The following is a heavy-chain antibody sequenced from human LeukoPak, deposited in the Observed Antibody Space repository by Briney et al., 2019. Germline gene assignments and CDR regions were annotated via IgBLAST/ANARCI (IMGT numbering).Heavy chain of an antibody. Sequence: SETLSLTCTVSGDSISYGSYYWSWIRQPAGKGLEWIGRIYTGGNTNYNPSLKSRVTISVDTFKNQFSLELSSVTAADTAVYYCARDVPIFGVVSYYYYMDVWGQGTTVTVS. V-gene: IGHV4-61*02. CDR3: ARDVPIFGVVSYYYYMDV. J-gene: IGHJ6*03. D-gene: IGHD3-3*01. CDR2: IYTGGNT. CDR1: GDSISYGSYY.